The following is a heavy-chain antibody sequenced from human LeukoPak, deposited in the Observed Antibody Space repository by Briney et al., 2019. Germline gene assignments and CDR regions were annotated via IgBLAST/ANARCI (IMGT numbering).Heavy chain of an antibody. CDR2: ISSSSSTI. V-gene: IGHV3-48*01. CDR1: GFTFSSYS. J-gene: IGHJ6*03. D-gene: IGHD3-16*02. Sequence: PGGSLRLSCAASGFTFSSYSMNWVRQRPGKGREGDSYISSSSSTIYYADSVKGRFTISRDNAKNSLYLQMNSLRAEDTAVYYCARDSTRRLGEVSLFRHNYYYYMDVWGKGTTVTVSS. CDR3: ARDSTRRLGEVSLFRHNYYYYMDV.